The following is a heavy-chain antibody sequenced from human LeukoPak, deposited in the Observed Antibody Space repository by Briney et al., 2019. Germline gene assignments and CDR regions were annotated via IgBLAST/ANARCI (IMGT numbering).Heavy chain of an antibody. CDR3: ARDNYDSSGFT. J-gene: IGHJ4*02. CDR2: ISSSSSTI. V-gene: IGHV3-48*01. D-gene: IGHD3-22*01. Sequence: PGGSLRLSCAASGFTFSSYSMNWVRQAPGKGLEWVSYISSSSSTIYYADSVKGRFTISRDNAKNSLYLQMNSLRAEDTAVYYCARDNYDSSGFTWGQGTLVTVSS. CDR1: GFTFSSYS.